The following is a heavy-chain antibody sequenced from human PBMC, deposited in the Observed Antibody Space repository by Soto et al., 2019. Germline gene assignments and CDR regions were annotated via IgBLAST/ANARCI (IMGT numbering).Heavy chain of an antibody. CDR3: AKGSSTTNFSYFDY. Sequence: ESGGGLVQPGRSLRLSCGASGFTFDDCAMHWVRQAPGKGLEWVSSISWNSGNIGYADSVKGRFIISRDNAKNSLYLQMNSLRPEDTALYYCAKGSSTTNFSYFDYWGQGTLVTVSS. CDR2: ISWNSGNI. CDR1: GFTFDDCA. V-gene: IGHV3-9*01. D-gene: IGHD2-2*01. J-gene: IGHJ4*02.